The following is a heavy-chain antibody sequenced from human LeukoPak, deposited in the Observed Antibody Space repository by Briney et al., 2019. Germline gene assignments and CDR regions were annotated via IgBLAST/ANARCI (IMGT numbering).Heavy chain of an antibody. CDR1: GYTFTSYY. V-gene: IGHV1-46*01. CDR2: INPSGGST. J-gene: IGHJ5*02. Sequence: ASVKVSCKASGYTFTSYYMHWVRQAPGQGLEWMGIINPSGGSTSYAQKFQGRVTMTRDTSTSTVYMELSSLRSEDTAMYYCARDLVGSSGEGYNWFDPWGQGTLVTVSS. CDR3: ARDLVGSSGEGYNWFDP. D-gene: IGHD6-6*01.